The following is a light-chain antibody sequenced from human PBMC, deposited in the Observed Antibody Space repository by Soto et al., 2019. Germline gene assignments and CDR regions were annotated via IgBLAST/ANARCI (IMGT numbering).Light chain of an antibody. Sequence: EIVLTQSPGTLSLSPGERATLTCRASQSVTNYIAWYQHKPGQPPRLLIYGASTRATGIPGRFSGSGSGTEFTLTISSLQSEDFAVYYCQHYYNWPRTFGQGTKVDIK. V-gene: IGKV3-15*01. CDR1: QSVTNY. J-gene: IGKJ1*01. CDR2: GAS. CDR3: QHYYNWPRT.